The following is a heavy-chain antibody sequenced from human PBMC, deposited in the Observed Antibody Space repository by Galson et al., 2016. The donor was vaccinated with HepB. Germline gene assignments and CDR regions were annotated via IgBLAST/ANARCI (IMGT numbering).Heavy chain of an antibody. Sequence: ETLSLTCNVSGDSITSSGYFWGWIRQPPGKGLEWIGAISYRGTTYDYPSLKSRLTVSVDTSKNQFSLKLSSVAAADTAVYYCARSVNEAFDIWGQGTMVTVSS. CDR3: ARSVNEAFDI. V-gene: IGHV4-39*01. J-gene: IGHJ3*02. CDR1: GDSITSSGYF. D-gene: IGHD1-1*01. CDR2: ISYRGTT.